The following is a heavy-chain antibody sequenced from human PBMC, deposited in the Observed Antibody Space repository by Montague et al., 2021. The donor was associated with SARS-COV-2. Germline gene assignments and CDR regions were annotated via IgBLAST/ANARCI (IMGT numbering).Heavy chain of an antibody. Sequence: SETLSLTCAVYGGSFSAYYWSWIRQPPGRGLEWIGEINHSGTTNYKSSLESRLSMSVDTSKNQFSLNLSSVTAADTGVYYCARVPFSSSWYYLDYWGQGTLVTVSS. J-gene: IGHJ4*02. CDR1: GGSFSAYY. D-gene: IGHD6-13*01. CDR3: ARVPFSSSWYYLDY. CDR2: INHSGTT. V-gene: IGHV4-34*10.